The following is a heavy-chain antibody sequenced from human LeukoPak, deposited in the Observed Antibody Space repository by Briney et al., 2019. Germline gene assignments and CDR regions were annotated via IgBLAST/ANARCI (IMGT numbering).Heavy chain of an antibody. J-gene: IGHJ4*02. CDR2: IFHTGSA. D-gene: IGHD3-10*01. CDR3: ARYGSGNTEFDY. Sequence: PSETLSLTCSVSGGSTSSFYWSWIRQPPGQGLEWIGYIFHTGSASYNPSLRSRVTMSVDTSKNQFSLRLTSVSAADTAVYYCARYGSGNTEFDYWGQGTLVTVSS. V-gene: IGHV4-59*01. CDR1: GGSTSSFY.